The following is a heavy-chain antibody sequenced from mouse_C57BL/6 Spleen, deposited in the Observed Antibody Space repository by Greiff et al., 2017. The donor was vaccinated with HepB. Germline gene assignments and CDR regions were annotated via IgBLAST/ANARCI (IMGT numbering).Heavy chain of an antibody. CDR1: GYSITSGYY. Sequence: EVKLQESGPGLVKPSQSLSLTCSVTGYSITSGYYWNWIRQFPGNKLEWMGYISYDGSNNYNPSLKNRISITRDTSKNQFFLKLNSVTTEDTATYYCAREPTVVDYYAMDYWGQGTSVTVSS. J-gene: IGHJ4*01. V-gene: IGHV3-6*01. D-gene: IGHD1-1*01. CDR2: ISYDGSN. CDR3: AREPTVVDYYAMDY.